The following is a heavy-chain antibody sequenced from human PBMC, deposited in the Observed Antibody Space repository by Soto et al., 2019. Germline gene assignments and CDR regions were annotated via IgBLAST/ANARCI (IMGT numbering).Heavy chain of an antibody. J-gene: IGHJ4*02. CDR2: IVVISNTA. Sequence: QVVLLQSGAEVKEPGSSVRVSCKVSGSTFNNFAFSWVRQAPGHGPEWMGGIVVISNTADYSQRFQDRVTITADTSTNTLYMELGSRTFEDTAVYYCARAIKRWEVNYYFDYWGQGTLVTVSS. D-gene: IGHD1-26*01. CDR1: GSTFNNFA. V-gene: IGHV1-69*06. CDR3: ARAIKRWEVNYYFDY.